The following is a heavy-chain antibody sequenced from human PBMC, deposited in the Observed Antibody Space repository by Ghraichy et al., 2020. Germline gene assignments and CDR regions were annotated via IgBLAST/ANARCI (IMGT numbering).Heavy chain of an antibody. CDR1: GGSFSGYY. J-gene: IGHJ4*02. CDR3: ARGPLYYYDSSGYYAPLRY. Sequence: SETLSLTCAVYGGSFSGYYWSWIRQPPGKGLEWIGEINHSGSTNYNPSLKSRVTISVDTSKNQFSLKLSSVTAADTAVYYCARGPLYYYDSSGYYAPLRYWGQGTLVTVSS. CDR2: INHSGST. V-gene: IGHV4-34*01. D-gene: IGHD3-22*01.